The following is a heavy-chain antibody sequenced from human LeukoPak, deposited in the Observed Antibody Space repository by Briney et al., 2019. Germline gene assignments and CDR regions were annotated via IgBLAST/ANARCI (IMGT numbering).Heavy chain of an antibody. CDR1: GGSISSSSYY. D-gene: IGHD2-2*01. Sequence: SETLSLTCTVSGGSISSSSYYWGWVRQPPGKGLEWIGSIYYSGSTYYNPSLKSRVTISVDTSKNQFSLKLSSVTAADTAVYYCARLPNCSNTSCYGYYFDYWGQGTLVTVSS. V-gene: IGHV4-39*07. J-gene: IGHJ4*02. CDR3: ARLPNCSNTSCYGYYFDY. CDR2: IYYSGST.